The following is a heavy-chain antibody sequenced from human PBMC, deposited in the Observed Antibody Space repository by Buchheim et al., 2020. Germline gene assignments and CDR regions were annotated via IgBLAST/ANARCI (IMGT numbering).Heavy chain of an antibody. J-gene: IGHJ6*02. CDR1: GFTFSSYA. CDR2: ISGSGGST. Sequence: EVQLLESGGGLVQPGGSLRLSCAASGFTFSSYAMSWVRQAPGKGLEWVSAISGSGGSTYYADSVKGRFTISRDNSKNTLYLQMNSLRAEDTAVYYCATWKRHGTMIVVVISPDYYGMDVWGQGTT. CDR3: ATWKRHGTMIVVVISPDYYGMDV. V-gene: IGHV3-23*01. D-gene: IGHD3-22*01.